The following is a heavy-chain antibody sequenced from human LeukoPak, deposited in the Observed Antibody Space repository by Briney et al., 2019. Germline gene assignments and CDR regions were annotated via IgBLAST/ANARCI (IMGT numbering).Heavy chain of an antibody. Sequence: GGSLRLSCAASGFTFSDYWMRWVRRAPGKGLEWLANIKQDGSETYYADSVNGRFTISRDNAKNSLYLQMNSLRAEDTAVYYCAKDQEGYRDYWGQGTLVTVSS. D-gene: IGHD5-24*01. CDR1: GFTFSDYW. CDR2: IKQDGSET. V-gene: IGHV3-7*03. J-gene: IGHJ4*02. CDR3: AKDQEGYRDY.